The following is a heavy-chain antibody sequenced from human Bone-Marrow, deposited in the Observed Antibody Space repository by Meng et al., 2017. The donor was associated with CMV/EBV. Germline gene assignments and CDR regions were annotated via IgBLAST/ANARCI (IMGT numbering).Heavy chain of an antibody. J-gene: IGHJ4*02. V-gene: IGHV4-4*02. D-gene: IGHD2-15*01. Sequence: SETRSLTCAVSGGSITISNWWSWVRQPPGKGLEWIGEFSQSGSTNYSPSLKSRVTMSLDKSKNQFSLQLSSVTAADTAVYYCATQDAFCSVFWGQGALVTVSS. CDR3: ATQDAFCSVF. CDR1: GGSITISNW. CDR2: FSQSGST.